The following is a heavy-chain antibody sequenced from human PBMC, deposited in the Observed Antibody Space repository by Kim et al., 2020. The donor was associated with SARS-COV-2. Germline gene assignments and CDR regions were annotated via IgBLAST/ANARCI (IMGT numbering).Heavy chain of an antibody. Sequence: GESLKISCKGSGYSFTNYWIGWVRQMPGKGLEWMGRIDPSDSYTTYSPSFQGHVTISADKSISTAYLQWSSLKASDTAIYYCARRLQRGYSYGTPTNWFDPWGQGTLVTVSS. J-gene: IGHJ5*02. V-gene: IGHV5-10-1*01. CDR1: GYSFTNYW. D-gene: IGHD5-18*01. CDR3: ARRLQRGYSYGTPTNWFDP. CDR2: IDPSDSYT.